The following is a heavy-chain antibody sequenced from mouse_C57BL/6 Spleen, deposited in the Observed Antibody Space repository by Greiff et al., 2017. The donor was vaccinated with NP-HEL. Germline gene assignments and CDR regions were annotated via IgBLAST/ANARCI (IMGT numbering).Heavy chain of an antibody. Sequence: QVQLQQSGAELVKPGASVKLSCKASGYTFTSYWMQWVKQRPGQGLEWIGEIDPSDSYTNYNQKFKGKATLTVDTSSSTAYMQLSSLTSEDSAVYYCARRRAYYSNYVYAMDDWGQGTSVTVSS. V-gene: IGHV1-50*01. CDR3: ARRRAYYSNYVYAMDD. CDR2: IDPSDSYT. CDR1: GYTFTSYW. J-gene: IGHJ4*01. D-gene: IGHD2-5*01.